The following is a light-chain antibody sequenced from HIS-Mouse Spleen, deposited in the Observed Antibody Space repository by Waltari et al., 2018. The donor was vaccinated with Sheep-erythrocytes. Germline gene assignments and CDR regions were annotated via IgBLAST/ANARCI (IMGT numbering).Light chain of an antibody. Sequence: QSALTQPASVSGSPGQSITISCTGTSSDVGSYNLVSWYQQHPGKAPKLMIYEGSKRHSGVSNRFSGTKSGNTAYLTISGLQAEDEADYYCCSYAGSSTPWVFGGGTKLTVL. J-gene: IGLJ3*02. CDR3: CSYAGSSTPWV. V-gene: IGLV2-23*01. CDR2: EGS. CDR1: SSDVGSYNL.